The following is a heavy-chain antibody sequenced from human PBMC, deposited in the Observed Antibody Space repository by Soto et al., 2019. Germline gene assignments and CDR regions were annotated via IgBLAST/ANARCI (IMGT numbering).Heavy chain of an antibody. J-gene: IGHJ4*02. CDR1: GFTFSSYA. Sequence: GGSLRLSCAASGFTFSSYAMSWVRQAPGKGLEWVSAISGSGGSTYYADSVKGRFTISRDNSKNTLYLQMNSLRAEDTAVYYCAKETSSASYGIEFFDYWGQGTLVTVS. V-gene: IGHV3-23*01. D-gene: IGHD5-18*01. CDR3: AKETSSASYGIEFFDY. CDR2: ISGSGGST.